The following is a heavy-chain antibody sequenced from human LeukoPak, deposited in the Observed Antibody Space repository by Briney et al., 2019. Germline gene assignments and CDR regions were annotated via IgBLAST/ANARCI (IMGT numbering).Heavy chain of an antibody. CDR1: GFTFSSYW. Sequence: PGGSLRLSCAASGFTFSSYWMSWVRQAPGKGLEWVANIKQDGSEKYYVDSVKGRFTISRDNAKNSLYLQMNSLRAEDTAVYYCARAREGYRGELPRPYFDYWGQGTLVTVSS. V-gene: IGHV3-7*01. CDR3: ARAREGYRGELPRPYFDY. CDR2: IKQDGSEK. J-gene: IGHJ4*02. D-gene: IGHD1-26*01.